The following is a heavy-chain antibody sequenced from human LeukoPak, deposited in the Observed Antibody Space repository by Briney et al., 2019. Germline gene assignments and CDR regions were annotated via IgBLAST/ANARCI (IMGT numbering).Heavy chain of an antibody. V-gene: IGHV1-18*04. CDR1: GYTFTSHG. Sequence: ASVKVSCKASGYTFTSHGISWVRQAPGQGLEWMGWVSTYNGNTNYVPKYQGRVTMTTDTSTSTAYMELRSRRSDDTAVYYCARDVDTATDQINDYWGQGTLVTVSP. CDR3: ARDVDTATDQINDY. J-gene: IGHJ4*02. D-gene: IGHD5-18*01. CDR2: VSTYNGNT.